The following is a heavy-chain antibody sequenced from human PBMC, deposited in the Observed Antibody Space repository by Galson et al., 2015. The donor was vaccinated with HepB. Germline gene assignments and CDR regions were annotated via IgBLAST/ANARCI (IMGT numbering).Heavy chain of an antibody. CDR2: ISGRGTGT. Sequence: SLRLSCAASRFTFSNFAMTWVRQAPGKGLEWVSAISGRGTGTLYADSVKGRFTISRDNSKNTLSLQMNSLRAEDTAVYYCAKVIRGYSGYVSSWGQGTLVTVSS. CDR3: AKVIRGYSGYVSS. D-gene: IGHD5-12*01. CDR1: RFTFSNFA. J-gene: IGHJ5*02. V-gene: IGHV3-23*01.